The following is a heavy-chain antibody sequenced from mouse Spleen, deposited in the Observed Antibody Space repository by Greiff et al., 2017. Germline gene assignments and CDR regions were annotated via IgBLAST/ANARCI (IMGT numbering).Heavy chain of an antibody. Sequence: EVQLVESGGGLVQPGGSRKLSCAASGFTFSSFGMHWVRQAPEKGLEWVAYISSGSSTIYYADTVKGRFTISRDNPKNTLFLQMTSLRSEDTAMYYCARSSSGYYYAMDYWGQGTSVTVSS. J-gene: IGHJ4*01. CDR3: ARSSSGYYYAMDY. V-gene: IGHV5-17*02. CDR1: GFTFSSFG. CDR2: ISSGSSTI. D-gene: IGHD1-1*01.